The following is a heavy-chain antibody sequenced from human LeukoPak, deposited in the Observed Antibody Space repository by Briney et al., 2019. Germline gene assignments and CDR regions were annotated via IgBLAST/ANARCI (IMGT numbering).Heavy chain of an antibody. D-gene: IGHD3-10*01. V-gene: IGHV3-7*03. CDR3: AKKYYYGSGTYIFYFDY. Sequence: GGSLRLSCAASGFTFSSYRMTWVRQAPGKGLEWVANIQQDGSAKYYVDSVKGRFTISRDKAKNSLFLQMNNLRAEDTALYYCAKKYYYGSGTYIFYFDYWGQGTPVTVSS. CDR1: GFTFSSYR. CDR2: IQQDGSAK. J-gene: IGHJ4*02.